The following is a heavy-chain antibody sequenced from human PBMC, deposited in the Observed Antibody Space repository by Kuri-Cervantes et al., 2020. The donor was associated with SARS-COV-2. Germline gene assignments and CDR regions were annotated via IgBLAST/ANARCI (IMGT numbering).Heavy chain of an antibody. V-gene: IGHV3-48*03. CDR2: ITGSGDTI. Sequence: GGSLRLSCAASGFTFSSYEMNWVRQAPGKGLEWVSYITGSGDTIYYADSVRGRFTISRDNAKNSLYLQMNSLRAEDTAVYYCAKVSTRVVPAAMDYWGQGTLATFPS. D-gene: IGHD2-2*01. CDR3: AKVSTRVVPAAMDY. J-gene: IGHJ4*02. CDR1: GFTFSSYE.